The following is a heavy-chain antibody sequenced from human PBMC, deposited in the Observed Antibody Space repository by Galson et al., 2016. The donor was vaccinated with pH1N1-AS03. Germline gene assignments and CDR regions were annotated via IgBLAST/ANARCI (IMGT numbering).Heavy chain of an antibody. CDR2: INPSSGGA. CDR3: AREHGMTMFGVILSGYAFDI. V-gene: IGHV1-2*02. J-gene: IGHJ3*02. Sequence: SVKVSCKASGYSFSAYYIHWVRQAPGQGLEWMGWINPSSGGADYAQKSQGRVTMTRDTSISTVYMELSGLRSDDTAVYYCAREHGMTMFGVILSGYAFDIWGQGTMVTVSS. D-gene: IGHD3-3*01. CDR1: GYSFSAYY.